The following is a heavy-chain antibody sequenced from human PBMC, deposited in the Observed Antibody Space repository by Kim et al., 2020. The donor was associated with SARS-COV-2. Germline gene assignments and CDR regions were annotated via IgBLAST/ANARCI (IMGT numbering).Heavy chain of an antibody. D-gene: IGHD6-6*01. CDR2: T. J-gene: IGHJ4*02. Sequence: TNYNPSLKSRVTMSVDTSKNQCSLKLSSVTAADTAVYYCATSIAGDELDYWGQGTLVTVSS. CDR3: ATSIAGDELDY. V-gene: IGHV4-4*07.